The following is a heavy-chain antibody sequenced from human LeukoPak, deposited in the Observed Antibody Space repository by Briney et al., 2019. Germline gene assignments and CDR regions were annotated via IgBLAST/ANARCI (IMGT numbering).Heavy chain of an antibody. CDR2: INHSGST. D-gene: IGHD3-10*01. V-gene: IGHV4-39*07. Sequence: SEILSLTCTVSGGSMSSSSYYWSWLRQPPGKGLEWIGEINHSGSTNYNPSLKSRVTISVDTSKNQFSLKLSSVTAADTAVYYCARGRRGYYYGSGSYYNTIGFDPWGQGTLVTVSS. J-gene: IGHJ5*02. CDR3: ARGRRGYYYGSGSYYNTIGFDP. CDR1: GGSMSSSSYY.